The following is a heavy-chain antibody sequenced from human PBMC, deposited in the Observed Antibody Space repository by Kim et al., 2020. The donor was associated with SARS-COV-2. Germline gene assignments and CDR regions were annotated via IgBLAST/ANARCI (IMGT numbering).Heavy chain of an antibody. CDR1: GFTFSSYW. D-gene: IGHD3-3*01. CDR3: ARENLYYEFWSGYEGWFDP. V-gene: IGHV3-74*01. Sequence: GGSLRLTCAASGFTFSSYWMHWVRQAPGKGLVWVSRINSDGSSTSYADSVKGRFTISRDNAKNTLYLQMNSLRAEDTAVYYCARENLYYEFWSGYEGWFDPWGQGTLVTVSS. J-gene: IGHJ5*02. CDR2: INSDGSST.